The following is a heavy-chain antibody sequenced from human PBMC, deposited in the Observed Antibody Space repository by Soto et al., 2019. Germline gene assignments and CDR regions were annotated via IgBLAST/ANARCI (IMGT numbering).Heavy chain of an antibody. V-gene: IGHV4-39*01. CDR3: ARSQGYCSGGSCLGDY. Sequence: QLQLQESGPGLVKPSETLSLTCTVSGGSISSSSYYWGWIRQPPGKGLEWIGSIYYSGSTYYNPSLKSRVTISVDTSKNKLTLKLSSVTAADTAVYYCARSQGYCSGGSCLGDYWGQGTLVTVSS. CDR1: GGSISSSSYY. CDR2: IYYSGST. J-gene: IGHJ4*02. D-gene: IGHD2-15*01.